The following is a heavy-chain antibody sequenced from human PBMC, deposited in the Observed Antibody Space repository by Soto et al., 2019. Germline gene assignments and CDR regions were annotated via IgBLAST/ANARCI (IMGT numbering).Heavy chain of an antibody. CDR1: GFSLSTTGVG. D-gene: IGHD2-21*01. CDR2: IYWDDDK. J-gene: IGHJ6*02. V-gene: IGHV2-5*02. CDR3: VQSRCGGVCLQSYSSNSYYGLDV. Sequence: SGPTLVNPTQTLTLTCTFSGFSLSTTGVGVGWIRQPPGKALEWLALIYWDDDKRYNPSLKSRLTITKDTSKNQVVLTMTNMDPVDTATYYCVQSRCGGVCLQSYSSNSYYGLDVWGQGTTVTVSS.